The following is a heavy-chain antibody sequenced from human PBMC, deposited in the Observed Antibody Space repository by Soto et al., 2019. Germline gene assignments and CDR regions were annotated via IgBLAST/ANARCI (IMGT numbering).Heavy chain of an antibody. CDR2: IYYSGST. J-gene: IGHJ6*03. CDR3: ARGGYDFWSGYYEYYSYYMDV. CDR1: GGSISSYY. Sequence: SETLSLTCTVSGGSISSYYWSWIRQPPGKGLEWIGYIYYSGSTNYNPSLKSRVTISVDTSKNQFSLKLSSVTAADTAVYYCARGGYDFWSGYYEYYSYYMDVWGKGTTVTVS. V-gene: IGHV4-59*01. D-gene: IGHD3-3*01.